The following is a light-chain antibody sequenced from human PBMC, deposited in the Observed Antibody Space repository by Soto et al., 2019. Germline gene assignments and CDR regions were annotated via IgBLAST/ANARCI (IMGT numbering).Light chain of an antibody. V-gene: IGLV7-43*01. CDR2: STD. CDR1: TGEVTTGYY. Sequence: QAVVTQEPSLTVSPGETVSLTCASTTGEVTTGYYPSWFQQKPGQSPRSLIYSTDNKHSWTPARFSGSLLGGKAALTLSSVEHEDEAEYFCLLYSGGTWIFGGGTKLTVL. CDR3: LLYSGGTWI. J-gene: IGLJ2*01.